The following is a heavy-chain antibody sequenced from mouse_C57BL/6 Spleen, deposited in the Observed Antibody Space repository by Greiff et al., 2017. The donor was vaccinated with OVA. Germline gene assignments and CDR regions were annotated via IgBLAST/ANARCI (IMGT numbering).Heavy chain of an antibody. J-gene: IGHJ1*03. D-gene: IGHD1-1*01. CDR2: IWRGGST. CDR1: GFSFTSYG. V-gene: IGHV2-5*01. CDR3: AKNGGSPYWYFDV. Sequence: QVQLQQSGPGLVQPSQSLSITCTVSGFSFTSYGVHWVRQSPGKGLEWLGVIWRGGSTDYNAAFMSRLSITKDNSKSQVFFKMNSLQADDTAIYYCAKNGGSPYWYFDVWGTGTTVTVSS.